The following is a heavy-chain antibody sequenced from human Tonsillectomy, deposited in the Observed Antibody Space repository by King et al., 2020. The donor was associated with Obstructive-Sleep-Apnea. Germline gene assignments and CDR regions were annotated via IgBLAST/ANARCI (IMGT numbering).Heavy chain of an antibody. V-gene: IGHV4-39*07. Sequence: QMQLQESGPGLVKPSETLSLTCTVSGGYISSSSFYWGWIRQPPGKGLEWIASIYYSGSTYYNPSLKSRVTMSVDTSKNQFSLKLSSVTAADTAVYYCARDWELLYYFDYWGQGTLVTVSS. CDR3: ARDWELLYYFDY. CDR2: IYYSGST. D-gene: IGHD1-26*01. CDR1: GGYISSSSFY. J-gene: IGHJ4*02.